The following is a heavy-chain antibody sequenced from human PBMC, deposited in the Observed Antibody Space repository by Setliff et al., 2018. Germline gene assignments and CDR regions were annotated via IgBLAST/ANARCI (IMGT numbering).Heavy chain of an antibody. Sequence: GGSLRLSCEASGFTFDDHGMSWVRQAPGKGLEWVSGINWIGESKGYADSVKGRFTISRDNARNSLFLQINSVRAEDTALYYCARVWSMVSDSYYFYMDVWGKGTTVTVSS. J-gene: IGHJ6*03. CDR1: GFTFDDHG. CDR3: ARVWSMVSDSYYFYMDV. CDR2: INWIGESK. V-gene: IGHV3-20*04. D-gene: IGHD2-8*02.